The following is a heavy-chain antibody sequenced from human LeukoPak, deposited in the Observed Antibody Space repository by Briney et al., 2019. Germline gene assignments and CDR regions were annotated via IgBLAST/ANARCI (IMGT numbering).Heavy chain of an antibody. CDR3: ARSSEYSSSHPFHLDY. CDR2: IYYSGST. D-gene: IGHD6-6*01. Sequence: PSETLSLTCTVSGGSISSYYWSWIRQPPGKGLEWIGYIYYSGSTNYNPSLKSRVTISVDTSKNQFSLKLSSVTAADTAVYYCARSSEYSSSHPFHLDYWGQGTLVTVSS. CDR1: GGSISSYY. V-gene: IGHV4-59*08. J-gene: IGHJ4*02.